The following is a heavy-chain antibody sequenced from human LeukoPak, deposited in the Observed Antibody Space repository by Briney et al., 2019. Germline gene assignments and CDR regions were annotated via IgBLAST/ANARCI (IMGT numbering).Heavy chain of an antibody. V-gene: IGHV3-23*01. CDR1: GFTFSSYA. CDR2: ISGSGGST. J-gene: IGHJ5*02. D-gene: IGHD1-26*01. CDR3: AKGRYSGSYYHWFDP. Sequence: GGSLRLSCAASGFTFSSYAMSWVRQAPGKGLEWVSAISGSGGSTYYADSVKGRFTISRDTPKNTLYLQMNSLRAEDTAVYYCAKGRYSGSYYHWFDPWGQGTLVTVSS.